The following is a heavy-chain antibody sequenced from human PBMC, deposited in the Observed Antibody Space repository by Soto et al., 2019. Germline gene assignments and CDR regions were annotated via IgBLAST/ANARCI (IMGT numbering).Heavy chain of an antibody. CDR3: ARERRYDSSGYHFPIDY. D-gene: IGHD3-22*01. CDR2: MSAYNGNT. Sequence: GSVKVSFKASGYPFTSYGISLVRQAPGQGLEWMGWMSAYNGNTNYAQRLQGRVTMTTDTSTSTAYMELRSLRSDDTAVYYCARERRYDSSGYHFPIDYWGQGTLVTVSS. CDR1: GYPFTSYG. J-gene: IGHJ4*02. V-gene: IGHV1-18*01.